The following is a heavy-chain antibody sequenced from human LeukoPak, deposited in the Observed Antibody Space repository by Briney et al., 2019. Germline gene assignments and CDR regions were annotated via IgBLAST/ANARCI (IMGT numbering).Heavy chain of an antibody. CDR1: GFTFSSYS. D-gene: IGHD3-3*01. J-gene: IGHJ6*02. V-gene: IGHV3-21*01. Sequence: GGSLRLSCAASGFTFSSYSMNWVRQAPGKGLEWVSYISSSGNYVDYADSVRGRFTISRDNAKNSLFLQMSSLRAEDTSGYYCAGEFSNSPASMDVWGQGATVTVSS. CDR2: ISSSGNYV. CDR3: AGEFSNSPASMDV.